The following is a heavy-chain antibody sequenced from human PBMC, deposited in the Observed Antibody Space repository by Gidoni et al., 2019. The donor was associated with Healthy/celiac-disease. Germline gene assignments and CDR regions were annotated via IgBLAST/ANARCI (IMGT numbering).Heavy chain of an antibody. Sequence: QVQLVQSGAEVKKHGSAEKGSCKASGGTSSSYATSWVRQAPGQGLEWLGGFIPIFGPAIYAQTFQARVTLPAHESTSTAYMERSPLKSEDTAVCYCARAVGGYYDSSGYLHLDYWAREPWSPSPQ. J-gene: IGHJ4*02. CDR1: GGTSSSYA. D-gene: IGHD3-22*01. V-gene: IGHV1-69*01. CDR3: ARAVGGYYDSSGYLHLDY. CDR2: FIPIFGPA.